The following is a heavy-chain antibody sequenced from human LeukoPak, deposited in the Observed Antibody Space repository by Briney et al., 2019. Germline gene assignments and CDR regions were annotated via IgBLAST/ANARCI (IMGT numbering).Heavy chain of an antibody. CDR1: GGSFSGYY. D-gene: IGHD3-22*01. V-gene: IGHV4-34*01. Sequence: SETLSLTCAVYGGSFSGYYWSWIRQPPGKGLEWIGEINHSGSTSYNPSLKSRVTISVDTSKNQFSLKLSSVTAADTAVYCCARGSTYYYDSSGRKRPYYFDYWGQGTLVTVSS. CDR2: INHSGST. CDR3: ARGSTYYYDSSGRKRPYYFDY. J-gene: IGHJ4*02.